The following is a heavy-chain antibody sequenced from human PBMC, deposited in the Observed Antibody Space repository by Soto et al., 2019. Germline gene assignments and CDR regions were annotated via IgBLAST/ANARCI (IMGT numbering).Heavy chain of an antibody. J-gene: IGHJ4*02. CDR2: INPNSGGT. CDR1: GYTFTGYY. D-gene: IGHD6-25*01. V-gene: IGHV1-2*04. CDR3: ARVKERTPGSYFDY. Sequence: ASVKVSCKASGYTFTGYYMHWVRQAPGRGLEWMGWINPNSGGTNYAQKFQGWVTMTRDTSISTAYMELSRLRSDDTAVYYCARVKERTPGSYFDYWGQGTLVTVSS.